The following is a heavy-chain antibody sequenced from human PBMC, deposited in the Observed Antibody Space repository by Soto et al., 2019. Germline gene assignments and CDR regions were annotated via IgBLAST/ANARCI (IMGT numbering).Heavy chain of an antibody. D-gene: IGHD4-17*01. CDR3: ARLHDYGGKGHAFDI. CDR2: INPSGGST. Sequence: QVQLVQSGAEVKKPGASVKVSCKASGYTFTSYYMHWVRQAPVQGLEWTGIINPSGGSTRYAQKFQGRVTMTRDTSTSTVYMELSSLRSEDTAVYYCARLHDYGGKGHAFDIWGQGTMVTVSS. CDR1: GYTFTSYY. J-gene: IGHJ3*02. V-gene: IGHV1-46*01.